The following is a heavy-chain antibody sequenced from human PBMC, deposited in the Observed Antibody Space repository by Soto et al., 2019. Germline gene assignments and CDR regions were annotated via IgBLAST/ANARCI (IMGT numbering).Heavy chain of an antibody. CDR3: ASFSIAAADPYGMDV. Sequence: QVQLVQSGAEVKKPGASVKVSCKASGYTFTSYGISWVRQAPGQGLEWMGWISAYNGNTNYAQKLQGRVTMTTDTSTSTASMELRSLRSDDTAVYYCASFSIAAADPYGMDVWGQGTTVTVSS. J-gene: IGHJ6*02. D-gene: IGHD6-13*01. V-gene: IGHV1-18*01. CDR2: ISAYNGNT. CDR1: GYTFTSYG.